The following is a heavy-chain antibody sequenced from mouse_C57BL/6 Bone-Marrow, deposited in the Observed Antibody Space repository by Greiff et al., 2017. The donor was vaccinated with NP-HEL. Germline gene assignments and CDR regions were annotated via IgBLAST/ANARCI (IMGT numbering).Heavy chain of an antibody. CDR1: GFTFSSYA. Sequence: EVQLVESGGGLVKPGGSLKLSCAASGFTFSSYAMSWVRQTPEKRLEWVATISDGGSYTYYPDNVKGRFTISRDNAKNNLYLQMSHLKSEDTAMYYCARDRGSNYVVFAYWGQGTLVTVSA. V-gene: IGHV5-4*01. CDR3: ARDRGSNYVVFAY. J-gene: IGHJ3*01. D-gene: IGHD2-5*01. CDR2: ISDGGSYT.